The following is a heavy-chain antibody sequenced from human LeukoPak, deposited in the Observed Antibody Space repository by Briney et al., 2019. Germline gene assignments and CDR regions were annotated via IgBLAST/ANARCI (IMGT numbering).Heavy chain of an antibody. J-gene: IGHJ4*02. CDR1: GGSFSGYY. CDR3: ARHRYSYGLFDY. CDR2: INHSGST. V-gene: IGHV4-34*01. D-gene: IGHD5-18*01. Sequence: SETLSLTCAVYGGSFSGYYWSWIRQPPGKGLEWIGEINHSGSTNYNPSLKSRVTISVDTSKNQFSLKLSSVTAADTAVYYCARHRYSYGLFDYWGQGTLVTVSS.